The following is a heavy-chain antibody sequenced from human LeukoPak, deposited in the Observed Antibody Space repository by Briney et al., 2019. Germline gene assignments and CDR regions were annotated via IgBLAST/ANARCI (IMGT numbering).Heavy chain of an antibody. D-gene: IGHD5-12*01. J-gene: IGHJ6*02. Sequence: ASVKVSCKVSGYTLTELSMHWVRQAPGKGLERMGGFDPEDGETIYAQKFQGRVTMTRNTSISTAYMELSSVTSEDTAVYYCTRAHSGYDYYYGMDVWGQGTTVTVSS. CDR2: FDPEDGET. CDR3: TRAHSGYDYYYGMDV. CDR1: GYTLTELS. V-gene: IGHV1-24*01.